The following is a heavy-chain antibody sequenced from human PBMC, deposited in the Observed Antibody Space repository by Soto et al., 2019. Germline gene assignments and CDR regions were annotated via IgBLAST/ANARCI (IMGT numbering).Heavy chain of an antibody. Sequence: PSETLSLTCTVSGGSINSRSYYWGWIRQSPGKGLEWIGSIYYSGSTYYNPSLKSRVAMSVDTSKNQFSLKLRSVSAADTAVYYCERQRNSVVTQDYFDDCGQGSLVTVYS. V-gene: IGHV4-39*01. CDR1: GGSINSRSYY. CDR2: IYYSGST. D-gene: IGHD2-21*02. J-gene: IGHJ4*02. CDR3: ERQRNSVVTQDYFDD.